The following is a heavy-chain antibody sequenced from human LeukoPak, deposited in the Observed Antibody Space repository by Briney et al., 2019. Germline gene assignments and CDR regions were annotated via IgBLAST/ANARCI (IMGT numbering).Heavy chain of an antibody. CDR2: IRSKAFGGTT. J-gene: IGHJ4*02. D-gene: IGHD4/OR15-4a*01. CDR3: ARAPSANYVNLDC. Sequence: RCLRLSCTTSGFTFGDFAMSWGRQAPGRGLEWVGFIRSKAFGGTTEYAASVRGRFTISRDDPKSIASLQMTSLEAEDTAVYYCARAPSANYVNLDCWGQGTLVTVSS. CDR1: GFTFGDFA. V-gene: IGHV3-49*04.